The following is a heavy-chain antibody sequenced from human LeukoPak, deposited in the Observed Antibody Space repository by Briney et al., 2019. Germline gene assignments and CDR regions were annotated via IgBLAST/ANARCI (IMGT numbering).Heavy chain of an antibody. CDR1: GGTFSSYD. V-gene: IGHV1-69*13. CDR2: IIPIFGTA. D-gene: IGHD2-8*01. Sequence: SVKVSCKASGGTFSSYDISWVRQAPGQGLEWMGGIIPIFGTANYAQKFQGRVTITADESTSTAYMELSSLRSEDTAVYYCARALVPYCTNGVCYFFDYWGQGTLVTVSS. J-gene: IGHJ4*02. CDR3: ARALVPYCTNGVCYFFDY.